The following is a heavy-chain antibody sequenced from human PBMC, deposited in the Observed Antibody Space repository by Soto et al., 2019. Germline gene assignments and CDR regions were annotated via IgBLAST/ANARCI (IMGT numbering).Heavy chain of an antibody. J-gene: IGHJ6*02. Sequence: GGSLRLSCEASGFTFTKYGMHWVRQAPGKGLEWVAVISYDGNKEYFADSVKGRFTISRDNARNKLYLQMNSLRGDDTAVYYCVKDSFTNYSPYYYYAMDVWGQGTTVTVSS. CDR3: VKDSFTNYSPYYYYAMDV. CDR2: ISYDGNKE. CDR1: GFTFTKYG. D-gene: IGHD4-4*01. V-gene: IGHV3-30*18.